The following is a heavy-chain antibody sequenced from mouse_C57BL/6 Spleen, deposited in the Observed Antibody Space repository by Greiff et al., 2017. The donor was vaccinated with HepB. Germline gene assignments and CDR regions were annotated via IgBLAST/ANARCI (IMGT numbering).Heavy chain of an antibody. J-gene: IGHJ3*01. CDR1: GYTFTDYY. CDR2: INPNNGGT. D-gene: IGHD1-1*01. Sequence: VQLQQSGPELVKPGASVKISCKASGYTFTDYYMNWVKQSHGKSLEWIGDINPNNGGTSYNQKFKGKATLTVDKSSSTAYMELRSLTSEDSAVYYCARKDSPYYYGSSPWFAYWGQGTLVTVSA. V-gene: IGHV1-26*01. CDR3: ARKDSPYYYGSSPWFAY.